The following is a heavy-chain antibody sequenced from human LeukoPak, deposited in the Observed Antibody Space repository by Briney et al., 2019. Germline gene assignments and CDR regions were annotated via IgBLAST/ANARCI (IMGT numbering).Heavy chain of an antibody. CDR3: AREGYGDSGWFDP. J-gene: IGHJ5*02. Sequence: SQTLSLTCAVSGDSISSGGYSWSWIRQPPGKGLEWIGYISHTGSSNYNPSPKSRVTISVDRSKNQFSLNLSSVTAADTAVYYCAREGYGDSGWFDPWGQGTLVTVSS. CDR2: ISHTGSS. CDR1: GDSISSGGYS. V-gene: IGHV4-30-2*01. D-gene: IGHD4-17*01.